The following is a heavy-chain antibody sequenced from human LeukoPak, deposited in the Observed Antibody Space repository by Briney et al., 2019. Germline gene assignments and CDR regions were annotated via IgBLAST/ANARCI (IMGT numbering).Heavy chain of an antibody. D-gene: IGHD2-2*01. CDR1: GGSISSGSYY. CDR2: IYTSGST. Sequence: SETLSLTCTVSGGSISSGSYYWRWIRQPAGKRLEWIGRIYTSGSTNYNPSLKSRVTISVDTSKNQFSLKLSSVTAADTAVYYCASAKLGYCSSTSCYAADYWGQGTLVTVSS. V-gene: IGHV4-61*02. CDR3: ASAKLGYCSSTSCYAADY. J-gene: IGHJ4*02.